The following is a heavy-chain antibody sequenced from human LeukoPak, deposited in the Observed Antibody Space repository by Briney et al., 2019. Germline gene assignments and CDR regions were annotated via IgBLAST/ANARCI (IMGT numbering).Heavy chain of an antibody. J-gene: IGHJ3*02. CDR1: GYSFTSYW. V-gene: IGHV5-51*01. CDR3: ATTKAYDSSGYYPNAFDI. D-gene: IGHD3-22*01. Sequence: GESLKISCKGSGYSFTSYWIGWVRQMPGKGLEWMGIIYPGDSDTRYSPSFQGQVTISADKSISTAYLQWSSLKASDTAMYYCATTKAYDSSGYYPNAFDIWGQGTMVTVSS. CDR2: IYPGDSDT.